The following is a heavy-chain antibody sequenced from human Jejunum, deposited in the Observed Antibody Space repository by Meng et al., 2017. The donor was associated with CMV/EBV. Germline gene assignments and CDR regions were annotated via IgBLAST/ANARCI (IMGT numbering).Heavy chain of an antibody. D-gene: IGHD6-6*01. CDR1: GFTVSRNF. J-gene: IGHJ4*02. CDR2: IYGDGGT. CDR3: ASPPPIGAALDY. V-gene: IGHV3-66*01. Sequence: EVQVVESGGDLVQPGGSLRLSCAVSGFTVSRNFMTWVRQAPGKGLEWVSIIYGDGGTDYADSVKGRFTISRDNSRNTLYLQMNSLRAEDTAVYYCASPPPIGAALDYWGQGTLVTVSS.